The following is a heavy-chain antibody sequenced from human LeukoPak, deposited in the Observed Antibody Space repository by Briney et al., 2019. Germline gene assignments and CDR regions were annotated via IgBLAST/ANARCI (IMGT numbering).Heavy chain of an antibody. CDR1: GYNFANHW. D-gene: IGHD2-2*01. J-gene: IGHJ5*02. CDR3: ARRYCTGTSCSSPPQWFDP. Sequence: LGESLKISCKGSGYNFANHWVAWVRQLPGKGLEWIGIISPGDSDTRYSPSFQGQVTFSADQSTNTAYLQWSSLKASDTAMYYCARRYCTGTSCSSPPQWFDPWGQGTLVTVSS. V-gene: IGHV5-51*01. CDR2: ISPGDSDT.